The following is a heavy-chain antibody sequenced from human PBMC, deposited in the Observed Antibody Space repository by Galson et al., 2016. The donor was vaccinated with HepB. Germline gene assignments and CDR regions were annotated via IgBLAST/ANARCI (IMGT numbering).Heavy chain of an antibody. CDR3: ARGGWGDFNWFDP. CDR1: GDSVSSNSVA. J-gene: IGHJ5*02. V-gene: IGHV6-1*01. D-gene: IGHD2-21*01. Sequence: CAISGDSVSSNSVAWNWIRQSPSRGLEWLARTYYRSKWYTDYAPSLSSRIALSPDTSKNQFSLQLNSVTPEDTAVYYCARGGWGDFNWFDPWGQGILVTVSS. CDR2: TYYRSKWYT.